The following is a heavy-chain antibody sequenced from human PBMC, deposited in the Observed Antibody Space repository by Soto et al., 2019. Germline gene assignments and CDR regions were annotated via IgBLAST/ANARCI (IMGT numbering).Heavy chain of an antibody. CDR3: AKQAPSTVTTYYYSYYMVV. CDR1: GFTFSSYA. CDR2: ISGSGGST. J-gene: IGHJ6*03. V-gene: IGHV3-23*01. Sequence: GGSLRLSCEASGFTFSSYAMSWVRQAPGKGLEWVSAISGSGGSTYYGDSVKGRFTISRDNSKNTLYLQMNSLRAEDTAVYYCAKQAPSTVTTYYYSYYMVVWGKGTPVTVSS. D-gene: IGHD4-17*01.